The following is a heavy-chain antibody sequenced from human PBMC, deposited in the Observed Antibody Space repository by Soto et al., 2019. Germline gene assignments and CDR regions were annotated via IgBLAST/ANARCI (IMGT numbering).Heavy chain of an antibody. Sequence: ASVKVSCNVSGYTLTELSMHWVRQAPGKGLEWMGGFDPEDGETIYAQKFQGRVTMTEDTSTDTAYMELSSLRPEDTAVYYCATVPLTIFGVVPLFDPWGQGTLATVSS. J-gene: IGHJ5*02. CDR1: GYTLTELS. D-gene: IGHD3-3*01. CDR2: FDPEDGET. CDR3: ATVPLTIFGVVPLFDP. V-gene: IGHV1-24*01.